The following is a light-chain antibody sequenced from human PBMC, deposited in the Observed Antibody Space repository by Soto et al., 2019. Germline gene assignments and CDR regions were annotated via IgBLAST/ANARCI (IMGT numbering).Light chain of an antibody. CDR3: VSYTSSTTYV. CDR1: HDDIGTYDY. CDR2: GVT. J-gene: IGLJ1*01. Sequence: QSVLTQPTSVSGSPGQSIAISCTGNHDDIGTYDYVSWYQQHPGRAPRLLIHGVTTRASGISDRFSASKSGLTASLTISGLQPEDEADYYCVSYTSSTTYVFGTGTKVTVL. V-gene: IGLV2-14*03.